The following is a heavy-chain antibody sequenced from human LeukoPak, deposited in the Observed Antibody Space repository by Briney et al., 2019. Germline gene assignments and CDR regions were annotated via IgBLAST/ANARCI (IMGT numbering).Heavy chain of an antibody. Sequence: PSETLSLTCTVSGGSISSSSYYWGWIRQPPGKGLEWIGSIHYSGSTYYNPSLRGRVTISVDTSKNQFSLKLSSVTAADTAVYYCAREDGYNFDDAFDIWGQGTMVTVSS. CDR2: IHYSGST. D-gene: IGHD5-24*01. CDR1: GGSISSSSYY. J-gene: IGHJ3*02. V-gene: IGHV4-39*07. CDR3: AREDGYNFDDAFDI.